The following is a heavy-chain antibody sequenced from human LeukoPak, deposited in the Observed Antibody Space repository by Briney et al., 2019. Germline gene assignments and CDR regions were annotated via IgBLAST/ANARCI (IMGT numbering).Heavy chain of an antibody. V-gene: IGHV6-1*01. CDR2: TFYRSKWYN. Sequence: SQTLSLTCAISGDSVSSKDAAWNWIRQSPSRGLEWLGRTFYRSKWYNDYAVSVKSRIIVNADTSKNQFSLQVNSVTPEDTAVYFCARDQIASGSPIDYWGQGTLVTVSS. CDR3: ARDQIASGSPIDY. CDR1: GDSVSSKDAA. J-gene: IGHJ4*02. D-gene: IGHD6-13*01.